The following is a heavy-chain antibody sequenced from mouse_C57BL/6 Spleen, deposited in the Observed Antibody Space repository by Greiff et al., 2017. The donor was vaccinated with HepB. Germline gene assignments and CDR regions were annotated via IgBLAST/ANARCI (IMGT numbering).Heavy chain of an antibody. CDR1: GYSFTDYN. D-gene: IGHD1-1*01. CDR3: ANYYGSGDYYAMDY. CDR2: INPNYGTT. J-gene: IGHJ4*01. V-gene: IGHV1-39*01. Sequence: EVQLQQSGPELVKPGASVKISCKASGYSFTDYNMNWVKQSNGKSLEWIGVINPNYGTTSYNQKFKGKATLTVDQSSSTAYMQLNSLTSEDSAVYYCANYYGSGDYYAMDYWGQGTSVTVSS.